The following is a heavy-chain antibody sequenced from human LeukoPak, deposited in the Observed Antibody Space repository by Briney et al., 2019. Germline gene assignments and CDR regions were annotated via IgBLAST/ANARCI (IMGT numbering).Heavy chain of an antibody. V-gene: IGHV4-30-2*01. Sequence: SETLSLTCAVSGGSISSGGYSWSWIRQPPGKGLEWIGYIYHSGSTYYNPSLKSRVTISVDRSKNQFSLKLSSVTAADTAVYYCARQSSSAYRNYWYFDLWGRGSLVTVSS. CDR2: IYHSGST. CDR1: GGSISSGGYS. J-gene: IGHJ2*01. CDR3: ARQSSSAYRNYWYFDL. D-gene: IGHD3-22*01.